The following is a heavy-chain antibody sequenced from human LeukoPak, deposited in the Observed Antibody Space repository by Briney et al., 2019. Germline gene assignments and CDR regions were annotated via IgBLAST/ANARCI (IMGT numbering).Heavy chain of an antibody. CDR3: ARRGTRLWPFDY. CDR1: GGSISTYY. D-gene: IGHD2-2*01. V-gene: IGHV4-59*12. CDR2: IYDSGST. J-gene: IGHJ4*02. Sequence: SETLSLTCTVSGGSISTYYWSWIRQPPGKGLEWIGYIYDSGSTNYNPSLKSRVTISVDKSKNQFSLKLSSVTAADTAVYYCARRGTRLWPFDYWGQGTLVTVSS.